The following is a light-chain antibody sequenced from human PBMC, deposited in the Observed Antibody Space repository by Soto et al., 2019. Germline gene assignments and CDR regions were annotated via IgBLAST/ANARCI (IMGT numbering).Light chain of an antibody. Sequence: EIVLTQSPGTLSLSPGERATLSCSASQSISSSYLAWYQQKPGQAPRLLAYGASSRATGIPDRFSGSGSGTDFTLTISRLEPEDVAVYCCQQYGSSRLTFGPGTKVDIK. V-gene: IGKV3-20*01. CDR2: GAS. CDR3: QQYGSSRLT. J-gene: IGKJ3*01. CDR1: QSISSSY.